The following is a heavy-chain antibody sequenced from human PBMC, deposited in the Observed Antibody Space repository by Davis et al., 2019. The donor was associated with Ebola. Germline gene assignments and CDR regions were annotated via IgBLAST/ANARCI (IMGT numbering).Heavy chain of an antibody. CDR1: GFTFSDDF. Sequence: GGSLRLSCAASGFTFSDDFMAWIRQAPGKGLEWVAYIRGSGNTILYADSVRGRFTISRENTKNSLYLQMNGLRAEDTALYYCAREGQIHWGQGTLVTVSS. CDR2: IRGSGNTI. J-gene: IGHJ4*02. CDR3: AREGQIH. V-gene: IGHV3-11*01.